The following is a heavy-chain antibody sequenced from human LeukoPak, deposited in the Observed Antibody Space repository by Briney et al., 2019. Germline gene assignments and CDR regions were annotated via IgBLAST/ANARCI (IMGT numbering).Heavy chain of an antibody. Sequence: SGTLSLTCVVSGGSVSSSKWWSWVRQPPGKGLEWIGEINHSGSTNYNPSLKSRVTISVDTSKNQFSLKLSSVTAADTAVYYCARRGLYSSSWYGYFQHWGQGTLVTVSS. CDR1: GGSVSSSKW. CDR2: INHSGST. J-gene: IGHJ1*01. CDR3: ARRGLYSSSWYGYFQH. D-gene: IGHD6-13*01. V-gene: IGHV4-4*02.